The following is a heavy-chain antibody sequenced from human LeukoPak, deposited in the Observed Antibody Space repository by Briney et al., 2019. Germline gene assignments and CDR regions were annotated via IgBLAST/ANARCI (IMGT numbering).Heavy chain of an antibody. CDR2: ISPSGDIT. Sequence: GGSLRLSCAASGFTFSTYAMHWVRQAPGKGLEWVSGISPSGDITYYADSVKGRFTISRDNSKNTLYLEVISLTAEDTAVYYCAKDDAWLRFGEWSQGTLVTVSS. CDR1: GFTFSTYA. D-gene: IGHD3-10*01. J-gene: IGHJ4*02. V-gene: IGHV3-23*01. CDR3: AKDDAWLRFGE.